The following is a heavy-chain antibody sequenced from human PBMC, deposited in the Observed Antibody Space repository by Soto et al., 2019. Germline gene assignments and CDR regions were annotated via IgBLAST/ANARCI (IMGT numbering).Heavy chain of an antibody. CDR1: GFTFSDYY. J-gene: IGHJ4*02. CDR2: IGSSSSYT. CDR3: ARDVAYDFWSGPSDY. Sequence: PGGSLRLSCAASGFTFSDYYMSWIRQAPGKGLEWVSYIGSSSSYTNYADSVKGRFTISRDNAKNSLYLQMNSLRAEDTAVYYCARDVAYDFWSGPSDYWGQGTLVTVSS. V-gene: IGHV3-11*06. D-gene: IGHD3-3*01.